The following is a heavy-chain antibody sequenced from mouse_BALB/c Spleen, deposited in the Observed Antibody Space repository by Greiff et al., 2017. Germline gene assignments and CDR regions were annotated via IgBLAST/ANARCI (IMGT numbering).Heavy chain of an antibody. V-gene: IGHV2-2*02. CDR3: ARKDGNYVRGAMDY. D-gene: IGHD2-1*01. Sequence: VQVVESGPGLVQPSQSLSITCTVSGFSLTSYGVHWVRQSPGKGLEWLGVIWSGGSTDYNAAFISRLSISKDNSKCQVFFKMNSLQANDTAIYYCARKDGNYVRGAMDYWGQGTSVTVSS. CDR2: IWSGGST. CDR1: GFSLTSYG. J-gene: IGHJ4*01.